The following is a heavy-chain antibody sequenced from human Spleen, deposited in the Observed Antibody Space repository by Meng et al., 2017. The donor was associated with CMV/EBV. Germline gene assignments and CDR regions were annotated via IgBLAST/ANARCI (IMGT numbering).Heavy chain of an antibody. CDR2: IHHSGSA. V-gene: IGHV4-30-4*01. CDR3: ASFDHIPRRNYFDY. Sequence: GPLQDAVPGLGGPAQTLSLTCTVSGGSMSSGNYYWSWIRQPPGKGLEWIGYIHHSGSAYYNPSLKSRVSISVDTSKNQFSLNLNSMTAADTAVYYCASFDHIPRRNYFDYWGQGTLVTVSS. J-gene: IGHJ4*02. CDR1: GGSMSSGNYY. D-gene: IGHD2-21*01.